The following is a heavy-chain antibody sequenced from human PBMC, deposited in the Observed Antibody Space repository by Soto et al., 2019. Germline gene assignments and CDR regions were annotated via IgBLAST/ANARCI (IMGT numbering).Heavy chain of an antibody. Sequence: ASVKVSCKVSGYTLTELSMHWVRQAPGKGLEWMGGFDPEDGETIYAQKFQGRVTMTEDTSTDTAYMELSSLRSEDTAVYYCATSREHYDILTGPIWAYYYCGMDVWGQGTTVTVSS. D-gene: IGHD3-9*01. CDR2: FDPEDGET. CDR1: GYTLTELS. CDR3: ATSREHYDILTGPIWAYYYCGMDV. V-gene: IGHV1-24*01. J-gene: IGHJ6*02.